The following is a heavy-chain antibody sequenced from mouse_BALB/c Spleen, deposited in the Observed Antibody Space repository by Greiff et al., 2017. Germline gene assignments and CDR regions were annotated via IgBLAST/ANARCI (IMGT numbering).Heavy chain of an antibody. D-gene: IGHD2-4*01. CDR2: INPYNGDT. J-gene: IGHJ4*01. Sequence: EVKLVESGPELVKPGASVKISCKASGYSFTGYFMNWVMQSHGKSLEWIGRINPYNGDTFYNQKFKGKATLTVDKSSSTAHMELRSLASEDSAVYYCARSMITTEAMDYWGQGTSVTVSS. CDR1: GYSFTGYF. CDR3: ARSMITTEAMDY. V-gene: IGHV1-20*02.